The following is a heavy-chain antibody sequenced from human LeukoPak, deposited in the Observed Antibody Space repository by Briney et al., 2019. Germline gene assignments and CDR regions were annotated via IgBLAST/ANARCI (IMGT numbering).Heavy chain of an antibody. CDR1: GFTFSSYS. Sequence: TGGSLRLSCAASGFTFSSYSMNWVRQAPGKGLEWVSAISGSGGSTYYADSVKGRFTISRDNSKNTLYLQMNSLRAEDTAVYYCAKDLDYYDSSGYLDYWGQGTLVTVSS. J-gene: IGHJ4*02. V-gene: IGHV3-23*01. D-gene: IGHD3-22*01. CDR2: ISGSGGST. CDR3: AKDLDYYDSSGYLDY.